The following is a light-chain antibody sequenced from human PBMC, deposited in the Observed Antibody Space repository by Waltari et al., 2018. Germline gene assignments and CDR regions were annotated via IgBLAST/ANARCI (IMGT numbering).Light chain of an antibody. V-gene: IGKV3-20*01. CDR2: GAS. CDR3: QHYVRLPVT. J-gene: IGKJ1*01. CDR1: QCVGRI. Sequence: EIVLMQSPGPLSLSPGARATLSCRPTQCVGRILAWYQQKPGQAPSLLIYGASIRATGIPDRFSGSGSGTDFSLTISRMEPEDFAVYDCQHYVRLPVTFGQATKVEIK.